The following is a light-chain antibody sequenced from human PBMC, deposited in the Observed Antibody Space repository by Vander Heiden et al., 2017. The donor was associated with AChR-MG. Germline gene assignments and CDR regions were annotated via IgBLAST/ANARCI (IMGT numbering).Light chain of an antibody. CDR2: EVS. CDR3: SSYTTTSTLWL. Sequence: QSALTQPASVSGPPGQSITISCTGTSSDIGAYNFVSWYQQLPGKAPKLIIYEVSNRPSGVSHRFSASKSGNTASLTISGLQAEDEADYYCSSYTTTSTLWLFGGGTQLT. CDR1: SSDIGAYNF. J-gene: IGLJ3*02. V-gene: IGLV2-14*01.